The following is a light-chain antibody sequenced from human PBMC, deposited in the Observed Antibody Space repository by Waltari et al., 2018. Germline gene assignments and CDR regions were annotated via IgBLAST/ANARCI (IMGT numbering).Light chain of an antibody. V-gene: IGKV1-5*03. Sequence: DIQMTQSPSTLSASVVDRVTITCRASQSISSWLAWYQQKPGKAPKLLIYKASSLESGVPSRFSGSGSGTEFTLTISSLQPDDFATYYCQQYNSYGMYTFGQGTKLEIK. CDR1: QSISSW. CDR2: KAS. CDR3: QQYNSYGMYT. J-gene: IGKJ2*01.